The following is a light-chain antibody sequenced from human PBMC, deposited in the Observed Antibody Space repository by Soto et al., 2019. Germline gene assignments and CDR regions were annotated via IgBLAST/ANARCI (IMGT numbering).Light chain of an antibody. J-gene: IGLJ7*01. Sequence: QSVLTQPPSVSGAPGPRVTISCTGSSSNIGAGYDVHWYQQFPGTAPKLLLYGNSTRPSGVPDRFSGYKSGTSASLAITGLQAEDGADYYCQSYDSSLSGAVFGGGTQLTVL. CDR1: SSNIGAGYD. CDR2: GNS. CDR3: QSYDSSLSGAV. V-gene: IGLV1-40*01.